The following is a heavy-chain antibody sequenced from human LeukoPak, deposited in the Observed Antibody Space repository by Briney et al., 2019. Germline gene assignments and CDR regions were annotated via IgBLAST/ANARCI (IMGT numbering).Heavy chain of an antibody. J-gene: IGHJ4*02. CDR2: IAYDGSNK. Sequence: GGSLRLSCAASGFTFSSYGMHWVRQAPGKGLERVEAIAYDGSNKYYADSVKGRFSISRDNSKNTLYLQMNSLRAEDTAVFYCAKDPRGYSYGYFDYWGQGALVSVSS. CDR1: GFTFSSYG. CDR3: AKDPRGYSYGYFDY. V-gene: IGHV3-30*18. D-gene: IGHD5-18*01.